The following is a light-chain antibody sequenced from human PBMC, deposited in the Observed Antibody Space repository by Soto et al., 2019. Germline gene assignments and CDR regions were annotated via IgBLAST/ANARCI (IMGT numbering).Light chain of an antibody. J-gene: IGKJ1*01. V-gene: IGKV1-5*01. CDR1: QSVSSW. CDR2: DAS. CDR3: QQSNSYSWS. Sequence: DIQRTQSPSTLSASVGYRVTITCRASQSVSSWLAWYQRKPGKAPKFLIYDASSLQSGVPSRFSGSVSGTQGTITISSLKQDDGSTYYCQQSNSYSWSFGQGTKVDIK.